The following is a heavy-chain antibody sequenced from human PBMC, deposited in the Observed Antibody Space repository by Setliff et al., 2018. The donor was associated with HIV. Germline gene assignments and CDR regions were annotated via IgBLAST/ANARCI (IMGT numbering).Heavy chain of an antibody. D-gene: IGHD4-17*01. CDR2: IYYSGST. CDR3: ARVALGDYEVY. CDR1: GGSISSGGYY. Sequence: SETLSLTCTVSGGSISSGGYYWNWIRQHPGKGLEWIGYIYYSGSTYYNPSLKSRLTISIDTSKNHFSLKLSSVTAADTAVYYCARVALGDYEVYWGQGTMVTVSS. J-gene: IGHJ4*03. V-gene: IGHV4-31*03.